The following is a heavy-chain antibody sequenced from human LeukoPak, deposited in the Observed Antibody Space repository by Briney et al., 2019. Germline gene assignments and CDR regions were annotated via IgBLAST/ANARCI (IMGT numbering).Heavy chain of an antibody. D-gene: IGHD3-3*01. CDR1: GFTFSSYA. CDR2: ISGSGGST. V-gene: IGHV3-23*01. CDR3: ANGADFWSGYDNRNAFDI. J-gene: IGHJ3*02. Sequence: PGGSLRLSCAASGFTFSSYAMSWVRQAPGKGLEWVSAISGSGGSTYYADSVKGRFTISRDNSKNTLYLQMNSLRAEDTAVYYCANGADFWSGYDNRNAFDIWGQGTMVTVSS.